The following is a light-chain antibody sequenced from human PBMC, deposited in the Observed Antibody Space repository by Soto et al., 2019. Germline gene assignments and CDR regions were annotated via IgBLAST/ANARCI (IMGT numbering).Light chain of an antibody. CDR2: DVT. V-gene: IGLV2-14*03. J-gene: IGLJ2*01. Sequence: QSVLTQPASVSGSPGQSIAISCTGTSSDVGAYDYVSWYQQHPGKAPKLMIFDVTRRPSGVSDRFSGSKSGNTASLTISGLQAEDEADYYCTSYTTSSTVVFGGGTKLTVL. CDR3: TSYTTSSTVV. CDR1: SSDVGAYDY.